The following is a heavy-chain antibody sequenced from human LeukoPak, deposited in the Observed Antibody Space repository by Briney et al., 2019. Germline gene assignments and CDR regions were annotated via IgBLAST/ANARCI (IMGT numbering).Heavy chain of an antibody. CDR1: GCTVSTDH. V-gene: IGHV3-53*01. Sequence: GGSLRLSCAASGCTVSTDHMSWVRQAPGKGLEWVAVSYSGGSRYHAESVKGRFTISRDNSKNMLYLQMNSLRAEDTAVYYCARVWELSFDYWGQGTLVTVSS. CDR3: ARVWELSFDY. D-gene: IGHD1-26*01. CDR2: SYSGGSR. J-gene: IGHJ4*02.